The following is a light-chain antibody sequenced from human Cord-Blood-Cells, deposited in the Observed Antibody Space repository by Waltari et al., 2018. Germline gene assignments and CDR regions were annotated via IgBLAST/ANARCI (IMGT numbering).Light chain of an antibody. J-gene: IGLJ2*01. CDR1: TGAVTSGYY. CDR3: LLYYGGAQV. Sequence: QTVMTQEPSLTVSPGGTVTLTCASSTGAVTSGYYPNWFQQKPGQAPRALIYSTSNKNSWTPARFSGSLLGGKAALTLSGVQPEDEAEYYCLLYYGGAQVFGGGTKLTVL. V-gene: IGLV7-43*01. CDR2: STS.